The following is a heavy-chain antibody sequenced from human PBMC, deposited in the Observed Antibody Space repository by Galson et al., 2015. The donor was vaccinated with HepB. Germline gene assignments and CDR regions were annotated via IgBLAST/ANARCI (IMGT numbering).Heavy chain of an antibody. CDR1: GYTFTSYY. J-gene: IGHJ2*01. D-gene: IGHD2-2*01. Sequence: SVKVSCKASGYTFTSYYMHWVRQAPGQGLEWMGWINAGNGNTKYSQKFQGRVTITRDTSASTAYMELSSLRSEDTAVYYCARDSLALRYCSSTSCYDWYFDLWGRGTLVTVSS. V-gene: IGHV1-3*01. CDR2: INAGNGNT. CDR3: ARDSLALRYCSSTSCYDWYFDL.